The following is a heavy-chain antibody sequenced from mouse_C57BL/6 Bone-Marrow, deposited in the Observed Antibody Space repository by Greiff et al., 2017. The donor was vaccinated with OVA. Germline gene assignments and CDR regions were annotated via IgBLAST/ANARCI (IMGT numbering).Heavy chain of an antibody. D-gene: IGHD2-4*01. CDR2: IYPGNSDT. Sequence: VQLQQSGTVLARPGASVKMSCKTSGYTFTSYWMHWVKQRPGQGLEWIGAIYPGNSDTSYNQKFKGKAKLTAVTSASTAYMELSSLTNEDSAVYYCTRLRIYYDSPWFAYWGQGTLVTVSA. CDR1: GYTFTSYW. CDR3: TRLRIYYDSPWFAY. V-gene: IGHV1-5*01. J-gene: IGHJ3*01.